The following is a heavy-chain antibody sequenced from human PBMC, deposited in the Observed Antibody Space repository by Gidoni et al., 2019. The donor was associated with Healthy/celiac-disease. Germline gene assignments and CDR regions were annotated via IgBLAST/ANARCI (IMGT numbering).Heavy chain of an antibody. J-gene: IGHJ4*02. D-gene: IGHD5-18*01. CDR3: ARDSDTAVGNYFDY. CDR2: ISSSGSTI. Sequence: YMSWIRQAPGKGLEWVSYISSSGSTIYYADSVKGRFTISRDNAKNSLYLQMNSLRAEDTAVYYCARDSDTAVGNYFDYWGQGTLVTVSS. V-gene: IGHV3-11*01. CDR1: Y.